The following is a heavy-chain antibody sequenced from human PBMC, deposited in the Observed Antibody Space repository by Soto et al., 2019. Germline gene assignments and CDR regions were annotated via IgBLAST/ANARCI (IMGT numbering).Heavy chain of an antibody. CDR2: IIHIFGTA. CDR1: GGTFSSYA. V-gene: IGHV1-69*12. D-gene: IGHD4-17*01. CDR3: ARRPSVQRRGDDDYFDY. J-gene: IGHJ4*02. Sequence: QVQLVQAGAEVKKPGSSVKVSCQASGGTFSSYAISWVRQAPGQGLEWMGGIIHIFGTANYAQKFQGRVTITADDSTSTAYMELSSLRSEDTAVYYCARRPSVQRRGDDDYFDYWGQGTLVTVSS.